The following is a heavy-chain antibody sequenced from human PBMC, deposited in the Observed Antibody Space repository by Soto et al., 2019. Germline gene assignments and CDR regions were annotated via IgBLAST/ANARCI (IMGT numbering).Heavy chain of an antibody. CDR3: ARGLLWEGDDEY. CDR1: GFTVSSNY. J-gene: IGHJ4*02. CDR2: IYSGGST. D-gene: IGHD2-2*01. Sequence: EVQLVETGGGLIQPGGSLRLSCAASGFTVSSNYMSWVRQAPGKGLEWVAVIYSGGSTYYADCVKGRFTISRDNSKNTLYLQMHSLRAEDTAVYYCARGLLWEGDDEYWGQGPLVAVSS. V-gene: IGHV3-53*02.